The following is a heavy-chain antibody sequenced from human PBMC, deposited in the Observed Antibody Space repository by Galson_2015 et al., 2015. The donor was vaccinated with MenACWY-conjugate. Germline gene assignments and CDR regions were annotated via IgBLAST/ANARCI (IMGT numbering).Heavy chain of an antibody. J-gene: IGHJ4*02. CDR2: IHPGDSDI. D-gene: IGHD5-12*01. V-gene: IGHV5-51*01. CDR1: GYSFTNYW. Sequence: QSGAEVKKAGESLTISCKGSGYSFTNYWIGWVRQMPGKGLEWMGMIHPGDSDIRYSPSFQGQVSISADKSITTAYLQWSSLKASDSAIYYCARGGSPFDYWGQGTVVTVSS. CDR3: ARGGSPFDY.